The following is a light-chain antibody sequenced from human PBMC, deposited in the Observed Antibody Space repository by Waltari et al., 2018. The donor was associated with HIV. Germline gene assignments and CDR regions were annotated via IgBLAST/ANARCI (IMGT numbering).Light chain of an antibody. CDR2: EVF. V-gene: IGLV2-8*01. Sequence: QSALTQPPSASGSPGQSVTISCTGKTSDVGAYNYVSWYQQHPGKAPKRMIYEVFKRPSGVPDRFSGSKSGNTASLTVSGLQAEDEADYYCTSYAGRNTFVFGGGTKLTVL. J-gene: IGLJ2*01. CDR3: TSYAGRNTFV. CDR1: TSDVGAYNY.